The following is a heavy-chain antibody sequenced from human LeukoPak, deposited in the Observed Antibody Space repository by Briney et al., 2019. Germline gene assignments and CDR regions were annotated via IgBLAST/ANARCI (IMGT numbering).Heavy chain of an antibody. V-gene: IGHV1-2*04. CDR3: ARGGGIAVAGTEDEYYFDY. CDR1: GYTFTSYG. CDR2: INPNSGGT. J-gene: IGHJ4*02. Sequence: ASVKVSCKASGYTFTSYGISWVRQAPGQGLEWMGWINPNSGGTNYAQKFQGWVTMTRDTSISTAYMELSRLRSDDTAVYYCARGGGIAVAGTEDEYYFDYWGQGTLVTVSS. D-gene: IGHD6-19*01.